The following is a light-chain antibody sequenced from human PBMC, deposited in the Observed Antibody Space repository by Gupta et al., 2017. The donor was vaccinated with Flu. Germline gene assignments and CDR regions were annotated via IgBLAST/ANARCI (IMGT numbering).Light chain of an antibody. CDR3: EPWDTSLSAGV. V-gene: IGLV1-51*02. J-gene: IGLJ1*01. CDR2: END. CDR1: SSNIGSNF. Sequence: QSVVPQPPSVSAAPGQKVTISCSGSSSNIGSNFVSWYRQLTGAAPTLLIYENDERPSGIPDRFSGSKSGTSATLGITGLQTGDEADYYCEPWDTSLSAGVFGTGTKVSVL.